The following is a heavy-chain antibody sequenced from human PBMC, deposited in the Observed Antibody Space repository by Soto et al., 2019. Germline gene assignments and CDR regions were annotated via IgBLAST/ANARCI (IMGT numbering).Heavy chain of an antibody. V-gene: IGHV4-39*01. D-gene: IGHD6-19*01. Sequence: QLQLQESGPGLVKPSETLSLTCTVSGGSISSSSYYWGWIRQPPGKGLEWIGSIYYSGSTYYNPSLKSRVTISVDTSKNQFSLKLSSVTAADTAVYYCARLGYSSGYFDPWGPGTLVTVSS. J-gene: IGHJ5*02. CDR1: GGSISSSSYY. CDR3: ARLGYSSGYFDP. CDR2: IYYSGST.